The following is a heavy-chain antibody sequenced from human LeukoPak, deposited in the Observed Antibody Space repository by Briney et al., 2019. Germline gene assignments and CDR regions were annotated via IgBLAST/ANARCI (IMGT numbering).Heavy chain of an antibody. V-gene: IGHV1-2*02. J-gene: IGHJ4*02. CDR3: ARQNTGQLDY. D-gene: IGHD2-8*02. Sequence: ASVKVSCKASGYTFTDYYMHWVRQAPGQGLEWMGWINAKSGDTKYAQKFQARVTMTRDTSITTTYMEVSRLSSDDTAVYYCARQNTGQLDYWGQGTQVTVSS. CDR2: INAKSGDT. CDR1: GYTFTDYY.